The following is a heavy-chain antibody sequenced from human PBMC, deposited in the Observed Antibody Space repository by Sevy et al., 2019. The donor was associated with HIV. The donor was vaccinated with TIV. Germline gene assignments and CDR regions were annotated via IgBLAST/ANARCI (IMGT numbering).Heavy chain of an antibody. D-gene: IGHD4-4*01. J-gene: IGHJ4*02. CDR3: ARDHRGGNYRYFDY. CDR1: GFTFSSYS. Sequence: GGSLRLSCAASGFTFSSYSMNWVRQAPGKGLEWVSYISSSSSTIYYADSVKGRFTISRDNSKNTLYLQMNSLRAEDTAVYYCARDHRGGNYRYFDYWGQGTLVTVSS. V-gene: IGHV3-48*01. CDR2: ISSSSSTI.